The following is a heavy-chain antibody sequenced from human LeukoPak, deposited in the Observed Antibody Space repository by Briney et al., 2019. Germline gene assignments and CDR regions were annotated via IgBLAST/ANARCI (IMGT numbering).Heavy chain of an antibody. V-gene: IGHV3-11*01. D-gene: IGHD3-22*01. CDR2: ISSSGSTI. CDR1: GFTFSDYY. CDR3: ARALDYYYDSSGYYNY. J-gene: IGHJ4*02. Sequence: GGSLRLSCAASGFTFSDYYMSWIRQAPGKGLEWVSYISSSGSTIYYADSVKGRFTISRDNAKNSLYLQMNSLRAEDTAVYYCARALDYYYDSSGYYNYWGQGTLVTVSS.